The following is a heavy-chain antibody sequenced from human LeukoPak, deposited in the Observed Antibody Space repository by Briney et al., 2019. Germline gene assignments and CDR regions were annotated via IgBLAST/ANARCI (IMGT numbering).Heavy chain of an antibody. CDR2: IKQDGSEK. D-gene: IGHD2-2*01. CDR3: ARVRCSSNSCFPDY. J-gene: IGHJ4*02. Sequence: GGSLRLSCAASKFTFSNYVMSWVRQAPGKGLEWVANIKQDGSEKYYVDSVKGRFTISRDNAKNSLFLQMNSLRAEDTAVYYCARVRCSSNSCFPDYWGQGTLVTVSS. V-gene: IGHV3-7*01. CDR1: KFTFSNYV.